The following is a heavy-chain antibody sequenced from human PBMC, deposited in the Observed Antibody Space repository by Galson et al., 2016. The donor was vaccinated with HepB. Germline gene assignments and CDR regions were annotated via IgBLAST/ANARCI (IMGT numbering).Heavy chain of an antibody. D-gene: IGHD4-17*01. CDR3: AKVPGRYGDYVFYYYGMDV. CDR2: ISGSGGST. J-gene: IGHJ6*02. CDR1: GFTFSSYA. V-gene: IGHV3-23*01. Sequence: SLRLSCAASGFTFSSYAMSWVRQAPGKGLEWVSAISGSGGSTYYADSVKGRFTISRDNSKNTLYLQMNSLRAEDTAVYYCAKVPGRYGDYVFYYYGMDVWGQGTTVTVSS.